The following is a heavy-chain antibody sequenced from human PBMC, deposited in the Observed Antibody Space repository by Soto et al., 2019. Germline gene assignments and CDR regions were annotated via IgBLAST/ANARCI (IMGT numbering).Heavy chain of an antibody. CDR2: IHFSGDT. Sequence: QVRLQESGPGLVKSSETLSLTCTVSGGSISPYYCSWIRQSPGKGLEWIGYIHFSGDTNYNPALKSRVTITEHTSKNQLSLKLTSVTDADTAVYYCMRPYGDSYWWYFDIWGRGTLVTVSS. J-gene: IGHJ2*01. D-gene: IGHD4-17*01. CDR1: GGSISPYY. CDR3: MRPYGDSYWWYFDI. V-gene: IGHV4-59*08.